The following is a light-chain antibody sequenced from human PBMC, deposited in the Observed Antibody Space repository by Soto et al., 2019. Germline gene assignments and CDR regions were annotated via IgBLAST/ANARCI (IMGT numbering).Light chain of an antibody. CDR2: DAS. CDR3: QQRTNWST. Sequence: EIVLTQSPATLSLSPGERATLSCRASQSVSRYLAWYQQKDGQAPRLLIYDASNRATGIPARFSGSGSGTDFTLTISSLEPEDFAVYYCQQRTNWSTFGGGTKVDIK. V-gene: IGKV3-11*01. CDR1: QSVSRY. J-gene: IGKJ4*01.